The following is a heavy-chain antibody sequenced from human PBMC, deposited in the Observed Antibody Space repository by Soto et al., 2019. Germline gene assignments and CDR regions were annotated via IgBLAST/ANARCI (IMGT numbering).Heavy chain of an antibody. CDR3: STAGQWYFWTASYLEH. J-gene: IGHJ4*02. CDR2: RKPKTARGETI. D-gene: IGHD3-3*01. CDR1: GLSVTNAW. V-gene: IGHV3-15*01. Sequence: PGGSLTLSCAASGLSVTNAWRSWFRQPPGKGLEWVSRRKPKTARGETIQSAASVKARFIISMDDSKDIMYIEMSSLKTDDTGVYYCSTAGQWYFWTASYLEHWGQGTPVTVSS.